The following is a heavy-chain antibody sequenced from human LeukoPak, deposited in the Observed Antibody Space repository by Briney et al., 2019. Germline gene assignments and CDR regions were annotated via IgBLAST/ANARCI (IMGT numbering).Heavy chain of an antibody. D-gene: IGHD5-24*01. Sequence: PGESLKISCQGSGDSITNYWIGWVRQMPGEGLEWMRIIYPGDSDTRYSPSLQGQVTISADKSISTAYLQWSSLKASDTAMYYCARRGRDGYYFDYWGQGTLVTVSS. CDR2: IYPGDSDT. CDR3: ARRGRDGYYFDY. CDR1: GDSITNYW. J-gene: IGHJ4*02. V-gene: IGHV5-51*01.